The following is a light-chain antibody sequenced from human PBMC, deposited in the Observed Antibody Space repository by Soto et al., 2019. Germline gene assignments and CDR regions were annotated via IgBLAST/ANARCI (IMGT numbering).Light chain of an antibody. CDR1: QTILSF. CDR3: QRYGGL. Sequence: EIVMTQSPATLSVSPGERVTLSCRASQTILSFLSWFQQIPGQAPRLLIYGASMRATGIPDRFRGSGSGTDFTLTISRLEPEDFAVYYCQRYGGLFGQGTKVDI. V-gene: IGKV3-20*01. J-gene: IGKJ1*01. CDR2: GAS.